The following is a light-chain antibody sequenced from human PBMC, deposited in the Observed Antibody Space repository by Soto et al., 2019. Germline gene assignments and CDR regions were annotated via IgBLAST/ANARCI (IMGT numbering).Light chain of an antibody. CDR2: DTS. J-gene: IGLJ2*01. V-gene: IGLV7-46*01. CDR1: TGAVTSGHY. Sequence: QAVVTQEPSLTVSPGGTVTLTCGSSTGAVTSGHYPYWFQQKPGQAPRTLIFDTSNKHSWTPARFSGSLLGGKAALTLSGAQPEDEADYYCLLFYSGGRIFGGGTKLTVL. CDR3: LLFYSGGRI.